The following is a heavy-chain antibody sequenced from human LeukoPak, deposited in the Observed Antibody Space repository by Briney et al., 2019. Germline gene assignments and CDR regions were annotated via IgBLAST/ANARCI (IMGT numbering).Heavy chain of an antibody. CDR2: ISWNSGSI. CDR1: GFTFDDYA. D-gene: IGHD3-10*01. CDR3: AKDMGSSRLRAFDI. J-gene: IGHJ3*02. V-gene: IGHV3-9*01. Sequence: GGSLRLSCAASGFTFDDYAMHWVRQAPGKGLEWVLGISWNSGSIGYADSVKGRFTISRDNAKNSLYLQMNSLRAEDTALYYCAKDMGSSRLRAFDIWGQGTMVTVSS.